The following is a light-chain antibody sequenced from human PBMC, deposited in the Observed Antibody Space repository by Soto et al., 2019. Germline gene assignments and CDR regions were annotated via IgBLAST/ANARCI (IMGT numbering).Light chain of an antibody. CDR2: SAS. Sequence: DIQMTQSPSSLSASVGDRVTITCRASQGIRNDLGWYQQKPGMAPKRLIYSASTLQGGVPSRFSGRASGTEFTLTISSLQPEDFAPYYCLPHFMYPLTFGGGTKVEIK. CDR1: QGIRND. J-gene: IGKJ4*01. V-gene: IGKV1-17*01. CDR3: LPHFMYPLT.